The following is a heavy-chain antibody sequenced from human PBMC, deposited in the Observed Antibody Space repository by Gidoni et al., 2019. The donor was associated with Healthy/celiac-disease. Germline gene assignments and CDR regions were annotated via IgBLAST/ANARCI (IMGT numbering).Heavy chain of an antibody. CDR3: AKDRAAYCGGDFNY. CDR1: GFTGSSYA. J-gene: IGHJ4*02. CDR2: ISGSGGSP. V-gene: IGHV3-23*01. D-gene: IGHD2-21*01. Sequence: EGQMMESGGGLVQPGGSRRLSCAASGFTGSSYAMRWVRQAPGKGLEWVSAISGSGGSPSYADSVTGRFTISRDNSKNTLYLQMNSLRAEDTAVYYCAKDRAAYCGGDFNYWGQGTLVTVSS.